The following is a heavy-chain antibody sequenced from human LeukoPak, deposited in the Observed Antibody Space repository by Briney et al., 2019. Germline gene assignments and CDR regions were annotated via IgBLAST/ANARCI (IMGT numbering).Heavy chain of an antibody. CDR1: GGSVASYY. V-gene: IGHV4-59*02. CDR2: INHSGST. D-gene: IGHD1-26*01. Sequence: ASETLSLTCTVFGGSVASYYWNWIRQPPGKGLEWIGYINHSGSTNYNPSLKSRLTMSIDSSKKQFSLKLGSVTSADTAVYYCAKDYLYRPRGWGQGTLVTVSS. CDR3: AKDYLYRPRG. J-gene: IGHJ4*02.